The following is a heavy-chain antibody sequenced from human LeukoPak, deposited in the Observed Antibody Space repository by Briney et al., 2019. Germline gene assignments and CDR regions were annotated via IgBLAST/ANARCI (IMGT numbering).Heavy chain of an antibody. CDR1: GFTFSSYA. D-gene: IGHD6-6*01. CDR3: AKDRLEYSSSGYYYMDV. Sequence: PGGSLRLSCAASGFTFSSYAMSWVRQAPGKGLEWVSANSGSGGSTYYADSVKGRFTISRDNSKNTLYLQMNSLRAEDTAVYYCAKDRLEYSSSGYYYMDVWGKGTTVTVSS. J-gene: IGHJ6*03. CDR2: NSGSGGST. V-gene: IGHV3-23*01.